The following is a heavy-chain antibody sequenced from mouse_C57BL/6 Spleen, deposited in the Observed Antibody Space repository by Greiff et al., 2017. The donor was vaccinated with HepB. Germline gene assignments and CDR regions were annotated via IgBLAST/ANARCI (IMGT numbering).Heavy chain of an antibody. CDR2: ISSGSSTI. D-gene: IGHD1-1*01. CDR1: GFTFSDYG. Sequence: EVMLVESGGGLVKPGGSLKLSCAASGFTFSDYGMHWVRQAPEKGLEWVAYISSGSSTIYYADTVKGRFTISRDNAKNTLFLQMTSLRSEDTAMYYCAIYGSFYYAMDYWGQGTSVTVSS. CDR3: AIYGSFYYAMDY. V-gene: IGHV5-17*01. J-gene: IGHJ4*01.